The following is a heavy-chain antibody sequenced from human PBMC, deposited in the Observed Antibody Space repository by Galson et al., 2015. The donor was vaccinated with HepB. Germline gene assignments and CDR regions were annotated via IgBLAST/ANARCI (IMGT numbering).Heavy chain of an antibody. Sequence: SLRLSCAASGFTFSNFGMHWVRQAPGKGLEWVAFIRYDGSNKYYPDSVKGRFTISRDNSKNTLYLQMNSLRPEDSAMYYRAKDRYYGDYFAYWGQGALVTVSS. CDR2: IRYDGSNK. V-gene: IGHV3-30*02. J-gene: IGHJ4*02. D-gene: IGHD4-17*01. CDR3: AKDRYYGDYFAY. CDR1: GFTFSNFG.